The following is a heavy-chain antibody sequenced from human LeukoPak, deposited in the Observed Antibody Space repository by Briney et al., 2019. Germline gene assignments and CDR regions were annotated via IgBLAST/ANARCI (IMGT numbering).Heavy chain of an antibody. Sequence: GASVTVSCKASGGTFSIYAISWVRQAPGQGLEWMGGIIPIFGTTNYAQKFQGRVTITADESTSTAYMELSSLRSEDTAVYYCARALPPGLHYYYYYGMDVWGQGTTVTVSS. V-gene: IGHV1-69*13. CDR2: IIPIFGTT. J-gene: IGHJ6*02. CDR3: ARALPPGLHYYYYYGMDV. CDR1: GGTFSIYA.